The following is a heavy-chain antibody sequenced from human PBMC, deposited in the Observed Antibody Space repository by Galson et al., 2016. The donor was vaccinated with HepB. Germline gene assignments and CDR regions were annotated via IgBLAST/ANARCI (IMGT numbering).Heavy chain of an antibody. D-gene: IGHD3-16*01. CDR3: AKLRDGYDWGVFDI. CDR1: GVTVSSNY. Sequence: SLRLSCAASGVTVSSNYMTWIRQAPGKGLEWVSVIFSGAYTYYSDSVKGRFTTSRDNSKNMVYLEMNGLRVKDTAKYYCAKLRDGYDWGVFDIWGLGTTVSVSS. CDR2: IFSGAYT. J-gene: IGHJ6*02. V-gene: IGHV3-53*01.